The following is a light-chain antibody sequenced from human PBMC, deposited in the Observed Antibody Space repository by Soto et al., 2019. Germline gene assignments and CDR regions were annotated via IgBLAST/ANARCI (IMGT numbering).Light chain of an antibody. Sequence: QSALTQPASVSGSPGQSITISCTGTSSDVGGYNYVSWYQQHPDKAPKLMIYEVSNRPSGVSNRFSGSKSGNTASLTISGLQAEDEADYYCTSYTTSSTHWVFGGGTNLTVL. CDR3: TSYTTSSTHWV. V-gene: IGLV2-14*01. CDR2: EVS. J-gene: IGLJ3*02. CDR1: SSDVGGYNY.